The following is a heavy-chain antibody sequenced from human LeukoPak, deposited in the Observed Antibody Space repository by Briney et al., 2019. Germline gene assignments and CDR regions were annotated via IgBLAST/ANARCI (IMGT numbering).Heavy chain of an antibody. CDR1: GFTFSSYG. V-gene: IGHV3-30*18. CDR2: ISYDGSNK. CDR3: AKDSYSSSWYHGAFDI. D-gene: IGHD6-13*01. Sequence: GRSLRLSCAASGFTFSSYGMHWVRQAPGKGLEWVAVISYDGSNKYYADSVKGRFTISRDNSKNTLYLQMNSLRAEDTAVYYCAKDSYSSSWYHGAFDIWGQGTMVTVSS. J-gene: IGHJ3*02.